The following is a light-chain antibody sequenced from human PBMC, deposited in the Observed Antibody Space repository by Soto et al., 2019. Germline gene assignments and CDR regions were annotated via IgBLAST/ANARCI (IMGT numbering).Light chain of an antibody. CDR2: ENN. V-gene: IGLV1-51*02. CDR1: SSNIGNNY. CDR3: GTWDSSLSAGRYV. Sequence: QSVLTQPPSVSAAPGQKVTISCSGSSSNIGNNYVSWYQQLPGTAPQLLIYENNKRPSGIPDRFSGSKSGTSATLGITGLQTGDEADYYCGTWDSSLSAGRYVFGTGTKLTVL. J-gene: IGLJ1*01.